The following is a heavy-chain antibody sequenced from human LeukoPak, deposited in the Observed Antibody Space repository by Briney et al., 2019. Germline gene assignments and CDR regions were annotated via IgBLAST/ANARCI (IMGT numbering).Heavy chain of an antibody. J-gene: IGHJ2*01. CDR2: IYYSGST. Sequence: SETLSLTCTVSGGSISTYYWSWIRQPPGKGLEWIGYIYYSGSTNYNPSLKSRVTMSVDMSKNQCSLKLSSMIAADTAVYYCARVSSSWYQDWYFDLWGRGTLVTVPS. CDR1: GGSISTYY. D-gene: IGHD6-13*01. V-gene: IGHV4-59*12. CDR3: ARVSSSWYQDWYFDL.